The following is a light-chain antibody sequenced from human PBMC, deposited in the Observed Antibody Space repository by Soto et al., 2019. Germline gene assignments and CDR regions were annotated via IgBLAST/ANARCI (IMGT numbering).Light chain of an antibody. CDR3: LLDYAYFWA. CDR1: QGIRSA. Sequence: AIQLTQSPSSMSESVGDRVTITCRASQGIRSALGWYQQKPGKVPKLLIYAASTLQSGVPSRFSGSGFGTDFTLTINSLQPEDFATYYCLLDYAYFWAFGQGTKVDIK. V-gene: IGKV1-6*01. CDR2: AAS. J-gene: IGKJ1*01.